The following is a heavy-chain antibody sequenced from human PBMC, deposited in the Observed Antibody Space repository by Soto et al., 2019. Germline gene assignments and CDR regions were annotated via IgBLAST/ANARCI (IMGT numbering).Heavy chain of an antibody. CDR1: GFDFGSFG. CDR3: SADHPHTAVGWPV. CDR2: IVVASGRT. J-gene: IGHJ6*02. V-gene: IGHV1-58*02. Sequence: SVKVSCKASGFDFGSFGIQFLRQTRGRGLEWIGWIVVASGRTNYARQFQGRVAFSRDMSSTTAYMDLYDLKSDDTAVYFCSADHPHTAVGWPVWGQGTTVTVSS.